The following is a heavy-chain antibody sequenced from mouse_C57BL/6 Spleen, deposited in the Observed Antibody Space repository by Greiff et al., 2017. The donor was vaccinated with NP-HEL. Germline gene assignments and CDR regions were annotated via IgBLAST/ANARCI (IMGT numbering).Heavy chain of an antibody. CDR1: GFTFSSYA. D-gene: IGHD3-2*02. V-gene: IGHV5-4*01. J-gene: IGHJ4*01. CDR3: ARAAQATRYAMDY. Sequence: EVQLVESGGGLVKPGGSLKLSCAASGFTFSSYAMSWVRQTPEKRLEWVATISDGGSYTYYPDNVKGRFTISRDNAKNNLYLQMSHLKSEDTAMYYGARAAQATRYAMDYWGQGTSVTVSS. CDR2: ISDGGSYT.